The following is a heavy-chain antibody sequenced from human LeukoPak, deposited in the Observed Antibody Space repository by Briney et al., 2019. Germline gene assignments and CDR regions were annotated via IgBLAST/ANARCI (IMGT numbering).Heavy chain of an antibody. D-gene: IGHD1-26*01. CDR3: ARSRGVGATLGVFDY. CDR2: IHSGGST. CDR1: GFTVSSNY. J-gene: IGHJ4*02. V-gene: IGHV3-53*01. Sequence: GGSLRLSCAASGFTVSSNYMSWVRQAPGEGQEWVSVIHSGGSTYDADSVKGRFTISRDNAKNSLYLQMNSVRAEDTAVYYCARSRGVGATLGVFDYCGQGTLVTVSS.